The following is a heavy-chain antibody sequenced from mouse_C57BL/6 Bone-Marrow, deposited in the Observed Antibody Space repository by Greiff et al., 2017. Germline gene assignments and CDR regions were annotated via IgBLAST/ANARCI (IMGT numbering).Heavy chain of an antibody. J-gene: IGHJ1*03. CDR2: IHPNSGST. V-gene: IGHV1-64*01. CDR3: ANEYDGVWYFDV. D-gene: IGHD2-4*01. Sequence: QVQLQQPGAELVKPGASVKLSCKASGYTFTSYWMHWVKQRPGQGLEWIGMIHPNSGSTNYNEKFKSKATLTVDKSSSTAYMQLSSLTSEDSAVYYCANEYDGVWYFDVGGTGTTVTVSS. CDR1: GYTFTSYW.